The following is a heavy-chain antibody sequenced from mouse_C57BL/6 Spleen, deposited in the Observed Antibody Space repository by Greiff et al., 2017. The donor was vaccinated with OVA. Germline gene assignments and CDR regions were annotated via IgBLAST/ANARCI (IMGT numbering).Heavy chain of an antibody. CDR1: GYTFTDYY. Sequence: VQRVESGAELVRPGASVKLSCKASGYTFTDYYINWVKQRPGQGLEWIARIYPGSGNTYYNEKFKGKATLTAEKSSSTAYMQLSSLTSEDSAVYFCARGGLGYYFDYWGQGTTLTVSS. V-gene: IGHV1-76*01. J-gene: IGHJ2*01. D-gene: IGHD4-1*01. CDR3: ARGGLGYYFDY. CDR2: IYPGSGNT.